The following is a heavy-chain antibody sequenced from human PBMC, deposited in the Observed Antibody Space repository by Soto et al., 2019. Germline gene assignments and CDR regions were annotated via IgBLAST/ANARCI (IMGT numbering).Heavy chain of an antibody. CDR3: ARDLGDSSGYYCCPWGGAYYYVMDF. CDR1: GFTFSSYA. J-gene: IGHJ6*02. V-gene: IGHV3-23*01. Sequence: GGSLRLSCAASGFTFSSYAMSWVRQAPGKGLEWVSAISGSGGSTYYADSVKGRFTISRDNSKNTLYLQMNSLRAEDTAVYYCARDLGDSSGYYCCPWGGAYYYVMDFWGQGTSVTVSS. CDR2: ISGSGGST. D-gene: IGHD3-22*01.